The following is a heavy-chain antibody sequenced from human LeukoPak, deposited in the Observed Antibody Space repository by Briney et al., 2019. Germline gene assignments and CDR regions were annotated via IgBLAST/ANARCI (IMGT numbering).Heavy chain of an antibody. CDR3: ATMGATNFDH. Sequence: ASVKVSCKASGYTFTDYYMHWVRQAPRQGLEWLGWINPNSGGTHYAQKFQDRVTMTRDTSISTAYMEVNRLVSDDTAVYYCATMGATNFDHWGQGTLVTVSS. J-gene: IGHJ4*02. D-gene: IGHD1-26*01. CDR1: GYTFTDYY. CDR2: INPNSGGT. V-gene: IGHV1-2*02.